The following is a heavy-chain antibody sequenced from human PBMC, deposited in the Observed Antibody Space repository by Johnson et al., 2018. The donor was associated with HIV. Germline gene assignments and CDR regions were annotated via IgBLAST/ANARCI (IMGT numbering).Heavy chain of an antibody. Sequence: VQLVESGGGVVQPGRSLRLSCAASGFTFSSYAMHWVRQAPGKGLEWVSGINWNGGRTGYADSVKGRFTISRDNAKNSLYLQMNSLRAEDTALYYCARTYSTSSDDAFDVWGQGTMVTVSS. CDR3: ARTYSTSSDDAFDV. CDR1: GFTFSSYA. CDR2: INWNGGRT. D-gene: IGHD6-6*01. V-gene: IGHV3-20*04. J-gene: IGHJ3*01.